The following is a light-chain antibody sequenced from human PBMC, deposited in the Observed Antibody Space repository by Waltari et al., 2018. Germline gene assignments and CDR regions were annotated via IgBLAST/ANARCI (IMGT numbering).Light chain of an antibody. Sequence: SSELTQDPAVSVALGQTVRITCQGDSLRSYYASWYQQKPGQAPVLVIYGKNNRPSGIPDRFSGSSSGNTASLTIPGAQAEDEADYYCNSRDSSDNHWVFGGGTKLTVL. CDR3: NSRDSSDNHWV. V-gene: IGLV3-19*01. J-gene: IGLJ3*02. CDR1: SLRSYY. CDR2: GKN.